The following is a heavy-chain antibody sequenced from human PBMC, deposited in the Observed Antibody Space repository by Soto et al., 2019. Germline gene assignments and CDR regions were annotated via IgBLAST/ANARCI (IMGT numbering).Heavy chain of an antibody. CDR2: IYYSGST. Sequence: SGTLSLTCIVSGESISGTMYYWGFIRQPPGKGLEWIGSIYYSGSTYYNPSLKSRVTISVDTSKNHSSLKLTSLTAADTAVYYCARPGGSGWFYFDSWGQGSQVTVS. CDR3: ARPGGSGWFYFDS. D-gene: IGHD6-13*01. CDR1: GESISGTMYY. J-gene: IGHJ4*02. V-gene: IGHV4-39*02.